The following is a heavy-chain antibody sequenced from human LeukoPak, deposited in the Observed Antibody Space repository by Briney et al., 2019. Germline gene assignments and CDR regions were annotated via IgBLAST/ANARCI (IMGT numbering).Heavy chain of an antibody. CDR3: AKDITAAAGPDYAFDI. Sequence: GGSLRLSCAASGFTFSSYAMSWVRQAPGKRLEWVSAISGSGGSTYYADSVKGRFTISRDNAKNSLYLQMNSLRAEDTALYYCAKDITAAAGPDYAFDIWGQGTMVTVSS. D-gene: IGHD6-13*01. J-gene: IGHJ3*02. CDR2: ISGSGGST. V-gene: IGHV3-23*01. CDR1: GFTFSSYA.